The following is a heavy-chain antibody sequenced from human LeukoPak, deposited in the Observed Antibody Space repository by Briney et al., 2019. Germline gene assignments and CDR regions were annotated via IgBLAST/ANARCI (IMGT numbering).Heavy chain of an antibody. CDR3: ASGKSITAAEELDS. Sequence: PGGSLRLSCAASGFIFDYYGMYWVRQAPGKGLEWVSFTRYDGRDEYYADSVKGRFTISRDNPKNTLYLQMNSLRAEDTAVYYCASGKSITAAEELDSWGQGTLVTVSS. V-gene: IGHV3-30*02. CDR2: TRYDGRDE. CDR1: GFIFDYYG. J-gene: IGHJ5*01. D-gene: IGHD6-13*01.